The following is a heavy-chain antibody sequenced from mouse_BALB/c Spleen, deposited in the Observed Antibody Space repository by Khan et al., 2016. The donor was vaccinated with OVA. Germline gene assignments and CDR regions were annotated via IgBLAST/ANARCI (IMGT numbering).Heavy chain of an antibody. CDR3: APVGTYYVSFAY. CDR1: GYTFTSYV. V-gene: IGHV1S136*01. D-gene: IGHD1-1*01. J-gene: IGHJ3*01. Sequence: IQLVQSGPELVKPGASVKMSCKASGYTFTSYVMHWVKQKPGLGLEWIGYIYPFNDDTKYNEKFKGKATLTSDKSSSTAYMELSGLTSEDSAADSWAPVGTYYVSFAYWGQGTRVTVSA. CDR2: IYPFNDDT.